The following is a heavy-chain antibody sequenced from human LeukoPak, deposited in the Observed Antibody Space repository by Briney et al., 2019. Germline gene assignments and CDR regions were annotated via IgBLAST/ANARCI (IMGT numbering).Heavy chain of an antibody. CDR3: ARGPRGVILA. CDR1: GGSISSGSYY. Sequence: SETLSLTCTVSGGSISSGSYYWSWIRQPAGKGLEWIGRIYTSGSTNYNPSLKSRVTISVDTSKNQFSLKLSSVTAADTAVYYCARGPRGVILAWGQGTLVTVSS. V-gene: IGHV4-61*02. CDR2: IYTSGST. D-gene: IGHD2-21*01. J-gene: IGHJ5*02.